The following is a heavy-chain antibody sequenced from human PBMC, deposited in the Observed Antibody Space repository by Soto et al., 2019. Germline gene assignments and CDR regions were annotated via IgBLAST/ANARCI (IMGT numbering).Heavy chain of an antibody. Sequence: HPGGSLRLSCAASGFTFDEYAMHWVRQPPGKGLEWVSLISWDGSNRYYADSVQGRFTISRDNSKYSLYLEMNSLRPEDTALYYCAKDISRGPTRNYDFWSGPDYWGQGTLVTV. CDR3: AKDISRGPTRNYDFWSGPDY. J-gene: IGHJ4*02. CDR2: ISWDGSNR. CDR1: GFTFDEYA. D-gene: IGHD3-3*01. V-gene: IGHV3-43D*04.